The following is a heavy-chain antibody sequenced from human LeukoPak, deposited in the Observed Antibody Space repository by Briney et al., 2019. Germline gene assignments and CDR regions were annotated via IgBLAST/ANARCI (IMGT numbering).Heavy chain of an antibody. CDR3: ARALNLLYCSGGSCYFDY. CDR1: GYTFTGYY. V-gene: IGHV1-69*13. J-gene: IGHJ4*02. D-gene: IGHD2-15*01. Sequence: ASVKVSCKASGYTFTGYYMHWVRQAPGQGLEWMGGIIPIFGTANYAQKFQGRVTITADESTSTAYMELSSLRSEDTAVYYCARALNLLYCSGGSCYFDYWGQGTLVTVSS. CDR2: IIPIFGTA.